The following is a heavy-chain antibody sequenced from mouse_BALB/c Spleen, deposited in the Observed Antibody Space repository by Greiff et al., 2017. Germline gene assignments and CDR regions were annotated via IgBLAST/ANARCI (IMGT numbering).Heavy chain of an antibody. CDR2: IYPGDGDT. CDR1: GYTFTSYW. J-gene: IGHJ3*01. V-gene: IGHV1-87*01. CDR3: ARGGYGSSFAWFAY. Sequence: VQLQQSGAELARPGASVKLSCKASGYTFTSYWMQWVQQRPGQGLEWIGAIYPGDGDTRYTQKFKGKATLTADKSSSTAYMQLSSLAAEDTAVYYCARGGYGSSFAWFAYWGKGTRVTV. D-gene: IGHD1-1*01.